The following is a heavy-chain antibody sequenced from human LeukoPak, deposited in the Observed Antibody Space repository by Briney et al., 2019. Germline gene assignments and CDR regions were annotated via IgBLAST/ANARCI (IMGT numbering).Heavy chain of an antibody. Sequence: SETLSLTCTVSGGSISSYYWSWMRQPPGKGLEWIGYIYYSGSTKYNPSLKSRGTISVDTSKNHFSLKLRSVTAADTAVYYCARVLGYCTNGVCYKNWFDPWGQGTLVTVSS. J-gene: IGHJ5*02. D-gene: IGHD2-8*01. V-gene: IGHV4-59*08. CDR1: GGSISSYY. CDR2: IYYSGST. CDR3: ARVLGYCTNGVCYKNWFDP.